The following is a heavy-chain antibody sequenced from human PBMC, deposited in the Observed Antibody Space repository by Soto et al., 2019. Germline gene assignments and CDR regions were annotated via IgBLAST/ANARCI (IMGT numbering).Heavy chain of an antibody. CDR2: VNGDGSEK. CDR1: GFTFSSYY. Sequence: EVQLVESGGGLVQPGGSLRLSCAASGFTFSSYYMSWVRQAQGKGLEWVANVNGDGSEKYYVDSVKGRFTVSRDNAKNSRYLQMTSLRAEDTAVYYCAKGGGDGSDYWGQGTLVTVAS. J-gene: IGHJ4*02. V-gene: IGHV3-7*01. D-gene: IGHD3-16*01. CDR3: AKGGGDGSDY.